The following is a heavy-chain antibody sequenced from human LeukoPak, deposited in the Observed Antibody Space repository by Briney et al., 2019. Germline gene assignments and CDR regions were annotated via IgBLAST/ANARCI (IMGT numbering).Heavy chain of an antibody. V-gene: IGHV3-9*01. J-gene: IGHJ4*02. CDR1: GFTFDDYA. D-gene: IGHD1-26*01. CDR2: ISWNSGSI. Sequence: GRSLRLSCAASGFTFDDYAMHWVRQAPGKGLEWVSGISWNSGSIGYADSVKGRFSISRDSAKNSLYLQMNSLRAEDTALYYCAKGEVGATPGAFDYWGQGTLVTVSS. CDR3: AKGEVGATPGAFDY.